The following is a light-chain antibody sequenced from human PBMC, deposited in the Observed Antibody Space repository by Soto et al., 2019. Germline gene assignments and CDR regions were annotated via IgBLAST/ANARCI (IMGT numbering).Light chain of an antibody. CDR1: RGHSSNA. V-gene: IGLV4-69*01. J-gene: IGLJ2*01. Sequence: QPVLTQSPSASASLGASVKITCTLSRGHSSNAIAWHQQQPEKGPRYLMRLNSDGSHSKGDGIPDRFSGSSSGAERYLTISSLQSEDEADYYCQTWGTDIVVFGGGTKLTVL. CDR3: QTWGTDIVV. CDR2: LNSDGSH.